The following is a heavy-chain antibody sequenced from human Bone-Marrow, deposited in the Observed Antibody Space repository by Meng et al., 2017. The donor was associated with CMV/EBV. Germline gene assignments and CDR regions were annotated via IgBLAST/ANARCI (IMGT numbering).Heavy chain of an antibody. CDR1: GGTFSSYA. CDR3: ATDLLVATLRNGMDV. Sequence: SVKVSCKASGGTFSSYAISWVRQAPGQGLEWMGGIIPIFGTANYAQKFQGRVTMTEDTSTDTAYMELSSLRSEDTAVYYCATDLLVATLRNGMDVWGQGTTVTVSS. J-gene: IGHJ6*02. D-gene: IGHD5-12*01. CDR2: IIPIFGTA. V-gene: IGHV1-69*06.